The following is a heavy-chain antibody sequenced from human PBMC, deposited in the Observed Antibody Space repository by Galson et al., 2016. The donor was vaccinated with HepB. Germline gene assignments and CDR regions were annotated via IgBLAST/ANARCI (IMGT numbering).Heavy chain of an antibody. CDR3: AREWESSTGWKPGY. J-gene: IGHJ4*02. CDR2: ISYDGRNK. Sequence: SLRLSCAASGFTLRSYALHWVRQAPGKGLEWVAVISYDGRNKYYADSVKGRFTISRDNSKNTLYLQMSSLRTDDTAVYFCAREWESSTGWKPGYWGPGTLVTVSS. V-gene: IGHV3-30*04. D-gene: IGHD2-8*02. CDR1: GFTLRSYA.